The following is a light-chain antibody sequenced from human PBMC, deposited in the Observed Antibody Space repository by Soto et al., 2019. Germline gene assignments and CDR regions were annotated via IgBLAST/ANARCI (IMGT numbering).Light chain of an antibody. J-gene: IGKJ1*01. CDR3: QQYNNWPRT. Sequence: EIVMTQSPATLSVSPGERATLSCRASQSVSSNLAWYQQKPGQAPRLLIYCASTRATGIPARFSGSGSGTEFTLTISSLQSEDFEVYYCQQYNNWPRTFGQGTKVEIK. CDR1: QSVSSN. CDR2: CAS. V-gene: IGKV3-15*01.